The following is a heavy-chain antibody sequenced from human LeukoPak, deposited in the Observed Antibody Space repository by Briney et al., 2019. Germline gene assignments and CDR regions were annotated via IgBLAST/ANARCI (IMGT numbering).Heavy chain of an antibody. CDR3: AMYLGYISGWYHIY. Sequence: PGGSLRLSCSASGFTFSNYWMSWVRQAPGKGLEWVANIKHDGREKYYVDSVKGRFTISRDKAKNPLYLQMNSLRAEGTAVYYFAMYLGYISGWYHIYWGEGTLVTVSS. CDR1: GFTFSNYW. CDR2: IKHDGREK. V-gene: IGHV3-7*01. J-gene: IGHJ4*02. D-gene: IGHD6-19*01.